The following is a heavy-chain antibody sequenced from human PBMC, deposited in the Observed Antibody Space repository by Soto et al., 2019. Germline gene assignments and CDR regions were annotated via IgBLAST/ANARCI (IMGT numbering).Heavy chain of an antibody. V-gene: IGHV3-21*01. D-gene: IGHD3-3*01. Sequence: GGSLRLSCAASGFTFSSYSMNWVRQAPGKGLEWVSSISSSSSYIYYADSVKGRFTISRDNAKNSLYLQMNSLRAEDTAVYYCARDGGYYDFWSGYYNNWFDPWGQGTLVTVSS. CDR3: ARDGGYYDFWSGYYNNWFDP. CDR1: GFTFSSYS. CDR2: ISSSSSYI. J-gene: IGHJ5*02.